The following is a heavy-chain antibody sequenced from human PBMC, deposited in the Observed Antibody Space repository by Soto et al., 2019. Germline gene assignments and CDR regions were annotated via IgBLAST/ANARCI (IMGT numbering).Heavy chain of an antibody. D-gene: IGHD6-19*01. CDR2: ISYDGRNK. J-gene: IGHJ6*02. V-gene: IGHV3-30*18. CDR3: VKDGSSGWPYFYDMDV. Sequence: LSLSCAASGFTFSSYGMHWVRQAPGKGLEWVAVISYDGRNKYYADAVKGRFTISRDNSKNTLYLQMSSLRAEDTAVYYCVKDGSSGWPYFYDMDVWGQGTTVTVSS. CDR1: GFTFSSYG.